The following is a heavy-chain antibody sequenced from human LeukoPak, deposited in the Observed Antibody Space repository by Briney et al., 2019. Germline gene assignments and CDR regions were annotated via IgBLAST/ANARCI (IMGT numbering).Heavy chain of an antibody. CDR3: ARPYSSGWYPYFDY. Sequence: GGSLRLSCAASGFTYRNYEMDWVRQAPGKGLEWVSYISSSSSTIYYADSVKGRFTISRDNAKNSLYLQMNSLRAEDTAVYYCARPYSSGWYPYFDYWGQGTLVTVSS. J-gene: IGHJ4*02. D-gene: IGHD6-19*01. V-gene: IGHV3-48*03. CDR2: ISSSSSTI. CDR1: GFTYRNYE.